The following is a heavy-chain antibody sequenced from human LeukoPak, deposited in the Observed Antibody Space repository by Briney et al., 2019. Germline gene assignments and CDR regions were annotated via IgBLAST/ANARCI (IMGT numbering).Heavy chain of an antibody. CDR3: ARAPIGDNNWFDP. CDR1: GFIVSSNY. J-gene: IGHJ5*02. CDR2: IGRSNSVI. V-gene: IGHV3-48*01. D-gene: IGHD3-16*01. Sequence: GGSLRLSCAASGFIVSSNYMNWVRQAPGKGPEWVAYIGRSNSVIHYADSVKGRFTISRDNAKNSLSLLMNSLRAEDTAVYYCARAPIGDNNWFDPWGQGTLVTVSS.